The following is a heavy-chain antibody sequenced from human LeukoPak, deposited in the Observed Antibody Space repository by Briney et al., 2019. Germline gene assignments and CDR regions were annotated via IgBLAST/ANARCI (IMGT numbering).Heavy chain of an antibody. V-gene: IGHV1-69*04. J-gene: IGHJ4*02. Sequence: ASVKVSCKASGGTFSSYAISWVRQAPGQGLEWMGRIIPILGIANYAQKFQGRVTITRDTSASTAYMELSSLRSEDTAVYYCARWEGDILDYWGQGTLVTVSS. CDR3: ARWEGDILDY. D-gene: IGHD1-26*01. CDR1: GGTFSSYA. CDR2: IIPILGIA.